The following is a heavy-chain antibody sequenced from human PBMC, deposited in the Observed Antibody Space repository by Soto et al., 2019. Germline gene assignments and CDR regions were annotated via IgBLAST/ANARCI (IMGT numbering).Heavy chain of an antibody. CDR3: ARDRDDDGSGNYYNRIDF. V-gene: IGHV1-69*01. Sequence: QVQLVQSGAEVKKPGSSVKVSCKASGGIFSTYAISWLRQAPGQGLEWMGGIIPIFGTPNYAQKFQGRVTITADESTTTAYLEVTRLRAEDTDVYYCARDRDDDGSGNYYNRIDFWGQGTLVTVSS. CDR2: IIPIFGTP. J-gene: IGHJ4*02. D-gene: IGHD3-10*01. CDR1: GGIFSTYA.